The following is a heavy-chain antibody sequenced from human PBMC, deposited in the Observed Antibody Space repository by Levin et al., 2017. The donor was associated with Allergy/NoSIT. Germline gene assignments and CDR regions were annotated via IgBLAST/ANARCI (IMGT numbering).Heavy chain of an antibody. CDR2: IHYTGST. V-gene: IGHV4-61*08. CDR1: GGSISSGGYH. Sequence: SETLSLTCTVSGGSISSGGYHWTWIRQPPGKGLEWIGYIHYTGSTNYNPSLRSRVTISKDTSKIQFSLRLTSVTAADTAVYYCAREDTSSFINWGQGTLVSVSS. J-gene: IGHJ4*02. D-gene: IGHD6-6*01. CDR3: AREDTSSFIN.